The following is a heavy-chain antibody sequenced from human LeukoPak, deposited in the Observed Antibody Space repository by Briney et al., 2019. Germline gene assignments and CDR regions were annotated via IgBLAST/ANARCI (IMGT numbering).Heavy chain of an antibody. CDR3: ARDYYDSSGYYYFDY. CDR1: GYTFTSYY. CDR2: INPSGGSA. V-gene: IGHV1-46*01. D-gene: IGHD3-22*01. Sequence: SMKVSCKASGYTFTSYYMHWVRQAPGQGLEWMGIINPSGGSASYAQKFQGRVTMTRDTSTSTVYMELSSLRSEDTAVYYCARDYYDSSGYYYFDYWGQGTLVTVSS. J-gene: IGHJ4*02.